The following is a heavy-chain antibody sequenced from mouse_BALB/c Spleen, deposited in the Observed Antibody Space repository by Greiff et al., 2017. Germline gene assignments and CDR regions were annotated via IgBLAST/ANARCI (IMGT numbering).Heavy chain of an antibody. D-gene: IGHD1-2*01. V-gene: IGHV5-9-3*01. Sequence: EVKLMESGGGLVKPGGSLKLSCAASGFTFSSYAMSWVRQTPEKRLEWVATISSGGSYTYYPDSVKGRFTISRDNAKNTLYLQMSSLRSEDTAMYYCARHGITTATGWFAYWGQGTLVTVSA. CDR3: ARHGITTATGWFAY. CDR2: ISSGGSYT. J-gene: IGHJ3*01. CDR1: GFTFSSYA.